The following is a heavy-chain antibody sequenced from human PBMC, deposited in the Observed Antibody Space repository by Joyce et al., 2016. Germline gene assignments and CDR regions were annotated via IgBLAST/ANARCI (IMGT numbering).Heavy chain of an antibody. CDR3: ARDVAGRGGYMGAQAC. CDR2: ISSDSSKI. J-gene: IGHJ4*01. D-gene: IGHD5-24*01. V-gene: IGHV3-21*01. Sequence: EVQLVESGGGLVMPGGSLRLSCAASGFTFSTYNLYWLRRAPGRGLEWVSSISSDSSKIYYADSVKGRFSISRDNAKDTVYLQLNSLRPEDTAVYHCARDVAGRGGYMGAQACWGQGTLVTVSS. CDR1: GFTFSTYN.